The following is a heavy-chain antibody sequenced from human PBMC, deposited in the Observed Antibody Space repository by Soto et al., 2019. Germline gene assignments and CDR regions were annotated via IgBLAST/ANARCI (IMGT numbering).Heavy chain of an antibody. V-gene: IGHV4-34*01. CDR2: INHSGST. Sequence: SSETLSLTCAVYGGSFSGYYWSWIRQPPGKGLEWIGEINHSGSTNYNPSLKSRVTISVDTSKSQFSLKLSSVTAADTAVYYCAKDSGYNYGYFRWFDPWGQGTLVTVSS. CDR3: AKDSGYNYGYFRWFDP. J-gene: IGHJ5*02. CDR1: GGSFSGYY. D-gene: IGHD5-18*01.